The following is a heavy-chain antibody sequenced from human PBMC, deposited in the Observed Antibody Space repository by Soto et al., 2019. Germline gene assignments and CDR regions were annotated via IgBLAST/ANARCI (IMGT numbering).Heavy chain of an antibody. CDR1: GGSISSSSYY. D-gene: IGHD3-22*01. CDR3: ARRYYYDRSGYYYFDY. V-gene: IGHV4-39*07. J-gene: IGHJ4*02. Sequence: SETLSLTCTVSGGSISSSSYYWGWIRQPPGKGLEWIGSIYYSGSTHYNPSLKSRVTISVDTSKNQFSLKLSTVTAADTAVYYCARRYYYDRSGYYYFDYWGQGTLVTVSS. CDR2: IYYSGST.